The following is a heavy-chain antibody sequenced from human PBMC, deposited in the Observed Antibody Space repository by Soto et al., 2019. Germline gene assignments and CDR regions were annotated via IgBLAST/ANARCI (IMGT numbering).Heavy chain of an antibody. D-gene: IGHD6-25*01. CDR2: VKDGGHT. CDR3: ARGQEGVAATH. CDR1: GGSLSGYY. J-gene: IGHJ4*02. V-gene: IGHV4-34*01. Sequence: QVQLQQWGAGLLKPSETLSLNCAVTGGSLSGYYCSWIRQPPGKGLEWIGEVKDGGHTNYSPSLSGRVTISSDKSNNQCSLRLNSVTAADTGVYYCARGQEGVAATHWDQGSLVTGSS.